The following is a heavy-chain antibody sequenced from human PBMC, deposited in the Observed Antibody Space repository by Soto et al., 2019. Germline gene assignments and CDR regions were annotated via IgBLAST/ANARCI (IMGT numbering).Heavy chain of an antibody. CDR1: GGSISSTSYY. CDR2: ISNGGTT. V-gene: IGHV4-30-4*01. CDR3: ARGPSGDKVDY. Sequence: QVQLQESGPRLVSPSQTLSLTCSVSGGSISSTSYYWSWIRQSPDKGLEWLGHISNGGTTYSSPSLKCRPTIAADTSNTQFSLKLNSVTAADTAVYYCARGPSGDKVDYWGQGIQVTVSS. D-gene: IGHD7-27*01. J-gene: IGHJ4*02.